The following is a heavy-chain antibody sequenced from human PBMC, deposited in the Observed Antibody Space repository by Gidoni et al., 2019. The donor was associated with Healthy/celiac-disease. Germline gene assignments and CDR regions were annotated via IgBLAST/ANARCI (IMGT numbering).Heavy chain of an antibody. CDR3: ARGTEDGDYVRY. Sequence: DVQLVQSGAEVKYPAESLTLVCTGSGVSFTSYWFGWVRQMPGKGLEWLGIFYHGDSDTRYSPSFQGQVTISADKSSSTAYLQWSSLKASDTAMYYCARGTEDGDYVRYWGQGTLVTVSS. CDR1: GVSFTSYW. V-gene: IGHV5-51*01. CDR2: FYHGDSDT. D-gene: IGHD4-17*01. J-gene: IGHJ4*02.